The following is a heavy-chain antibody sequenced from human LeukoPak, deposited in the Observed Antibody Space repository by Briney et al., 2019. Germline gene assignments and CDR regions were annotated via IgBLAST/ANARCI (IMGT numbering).Heavy chain of an antibody. V-gene: IGHV3-48*01. D-gene: IGHD6-19*01. CDR3: AGAGGYSSGWSRFDY. J-gene: IGHJ4*02. CDR2: ISSSSSTI. CDR1: GFTFSGYI. Sequence: GGSLRLSCAASGFTFSGYIMNWVRQAPGKGLEWLSYISSSSSTIYYADSVKGRFTISRDNAKNSLYLQMYSLRAEDTAVYYCAGAGGYSSGWSRFDYWGQGALVTVSS.